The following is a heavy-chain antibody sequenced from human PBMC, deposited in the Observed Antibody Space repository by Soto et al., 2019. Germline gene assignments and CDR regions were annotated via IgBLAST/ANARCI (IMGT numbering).Heavy chain of an antibody. CDR3: ARDEAFDI. CDR2: ISSSSSTI. V-gene: IGHV3-48*01. CDR1: GFTFSSYS. J-gene: IGHJ3*02. Sequence: GGSLRLSCAASGFTFSSYSMNWVRQAPGKGLEWVSYISSSSSTIYYADSVKGRFTISRDNSKNTLYLQMNSLRAEDTAVYYCARDEAFDIWGQGTMVTVS.